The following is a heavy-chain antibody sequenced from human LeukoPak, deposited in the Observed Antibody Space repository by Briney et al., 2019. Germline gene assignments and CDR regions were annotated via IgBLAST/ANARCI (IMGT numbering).Heavy chain of an antibody. CDR1: GXTFSSYS. J-gene: IGHJ4*02. CDR2: ISSSSSYI. CDR3: ARDCGYSYGYGY. Sequence: GGSLRLSWAASGXTFSSYSVNWVRQAPGKGREWVSSISSSSSYIYYADSVKGRFTISRDNAKNSLYLQMNSLRAEDTAVYYCARDCGYSYGYGYWGQGTLVTVSS. D-gene: IGHD5-18*01. V-gene: IGHV3-21*01.